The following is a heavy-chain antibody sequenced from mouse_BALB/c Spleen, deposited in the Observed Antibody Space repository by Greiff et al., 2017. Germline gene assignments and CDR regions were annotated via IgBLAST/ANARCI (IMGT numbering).Heavy chain of an antibody. V-gene: IGHV1-9*01. J-gene: IGHJ3*01. D-gene: IGHD2-10*01. CDR2: ILPGSGST. CDR1: GYTFSSYW. CDR3: ARGKAYYGNYGFAY. Sequence: QVQLKESGAELMKPGASVKISCKATGYTFSSYWIEWVKQRPGHGLEWIGEILPGSGSTNYNEKFKGKATFTADTSSNTAYMQLSSLTSEDSAVYYCARGKAYYGNYGFAYWGQGTLVTVSA.